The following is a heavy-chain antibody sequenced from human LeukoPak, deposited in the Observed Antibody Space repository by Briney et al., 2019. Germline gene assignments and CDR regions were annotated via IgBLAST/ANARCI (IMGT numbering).Heavy chain of an antibody. D-gene: IGHD2-8*01. Sequence: GESLKISCKGSGYSFTSYWIGWVRQMPGKGLEWMGIIYPGDSDTRYSPSFQGQVTISADKSISTAYLQWSSLKASDTAMYYCARHILGYCTSGVCHIDYWGQGTLVTVSS. CDR1: GYSFTSYW. V-gene: IGHV5-51*01. J-gene: IGHJ4*02. CDR2: IYPGDSDT. CDR3: ARHILGYCTSGVCHIDY.